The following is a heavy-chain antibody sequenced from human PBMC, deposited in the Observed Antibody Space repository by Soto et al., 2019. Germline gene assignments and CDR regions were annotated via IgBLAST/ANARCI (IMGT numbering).Heavy chain of an antibody. CDR1: GFTFSDYA. CDR3: AKGGRQWLVTSDFNY. D-gene: IGHD6-19*01. J-gene: IGHJ4*02. CDR2: VSHDGRNT. Sequence: GGSLRLSCAASGFTFSDYAMHWVRQAPGKGLEWVAVVSHDGRNTHYADSVKGRFTISRDSSKNTVSLEMASPRAEDTAVYYCAKGGRQWLVTSDFNYWGQGALVTVSS. V-gene: IGHV3-30*18.